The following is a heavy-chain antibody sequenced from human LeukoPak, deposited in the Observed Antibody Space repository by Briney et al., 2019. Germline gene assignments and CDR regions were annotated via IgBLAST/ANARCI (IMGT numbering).Heavy chain of an antibody. J-gene: IGHJ4*02. V-gene: IGHV3-53*01. D-gene: IGHD4/OR15-4a*01. Sequence: GGSLTLSCTVSGFTVSSNSMSWVRQAPGKGLEWVSFIYSDNTHYSDSVKGRSTISRDNSKNTLYLQMNSLRAEDTAVYYCARRAGAYSHPYDYWGQGTLVTVSS. CDR3: ARRAGAYSHPYDY. CDR1: GFTVSSNS. CDR2: IYSDNT.